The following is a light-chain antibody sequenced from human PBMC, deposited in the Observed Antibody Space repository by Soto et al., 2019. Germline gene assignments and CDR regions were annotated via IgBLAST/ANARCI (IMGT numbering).Light chain of an antibody. CDR3: CSHPCGNTHVV. CDR2: DVS. V-gene: IGLV2-14*01. CDR1: SSDVGDYNF. J-gene: IGLJ2*01. Sequence: QSALTQPASVSGSPGQTITISCTGTSSDVGDYNFVSWYQQHPGKAPKLMIYDVSDRPSGVSNRFSGFKSGNTASLTISGLQAEDEADYYCCSHPCGNTHVVFGGGTKLTVL.